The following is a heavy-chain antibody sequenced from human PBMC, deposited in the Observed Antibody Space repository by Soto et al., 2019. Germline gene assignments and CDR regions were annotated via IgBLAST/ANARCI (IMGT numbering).Heavy chain of an antibody. Sequence: SETLSLTCTASGASVSSATYYWSWIRQPAGKGLEWIGRFYASGYTNYNPSLKSRVTMSLDISKNQFSLRLSPVTAADTAAYYCARGNQVAMSDYWGQGTLVTVSS. CDR2: FYASGYT. CDR3: ARGNQVAMSDY. V-gene: IGHV4-4*07. J-gene: IGHJ4*02. CDR1: GASVSSATYY.